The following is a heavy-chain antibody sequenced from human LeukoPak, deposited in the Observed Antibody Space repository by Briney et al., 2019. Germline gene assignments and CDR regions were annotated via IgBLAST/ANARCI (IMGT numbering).Heavy chain of an antibody. CDR3: ASELPRYCSSTSCLIFDY. J-gene: IGHJ4*02. CDR1: GFRFSTYA. CDR2: INTNGANT. V-gene: IGHV3-64*04. D-gene: IGHD2-2*01. Sequence: PGGSLRLSCAASGFRFSTYAMNWVRQAPGKGLEYVSSINTNGANTYYADSVKGRFTISRDNSKNTLYLQMNSLRAEDTAVYYCASELPRYCSSTSCLIFDYWGQGTLVTVSS.